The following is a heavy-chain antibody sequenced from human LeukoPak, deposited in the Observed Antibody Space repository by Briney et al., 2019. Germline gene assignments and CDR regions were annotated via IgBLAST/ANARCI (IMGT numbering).Heavy chain of an antibody. CDR1: GYTFSDNY. CDR3: AREDTATSFDI. V-gene: IGHV1-2*02. D-gene: IGHD5-18*01. Sequence: ASVKVSCKASGYTFSDNYIHWVRQAPGQGLEWMGWINPNSGGTNYAQKFQGRVTMTRDTSISTAYMELSRLRSDDTAVYYCAREDTATSFDIWGQGTMVTVSS. CDR2: INPNSGGT. J-gene: IGHJ3*02.